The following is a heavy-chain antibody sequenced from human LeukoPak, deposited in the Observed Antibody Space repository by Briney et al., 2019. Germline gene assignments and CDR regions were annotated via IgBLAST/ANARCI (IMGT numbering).Heavy chain of an antibody. Sequence: GGSLRLSCAASGFTFSSYGMHWVRQAPGKGLEWVAVIWYDGSNKYYADSVKGRFTISRDNSKNTLYLQMNSLRAEDTAVYYCARDMMRYFDWSPPDYWGQGTLVTVSS. J-gene: IGHJ4*02. D-gene: IGHD3-9*01. CDR3: ARDMMRYFDWSPPDY. CDR1: GFTFSSYG. V-gene: IGHV3-33*01. CDR2: IWYDGSNK.